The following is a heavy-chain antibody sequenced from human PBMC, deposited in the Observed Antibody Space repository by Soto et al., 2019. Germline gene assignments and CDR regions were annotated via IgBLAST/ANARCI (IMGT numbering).Heavy chain of an antibody. CDR1: GGTFSSYT. D-gene: IGHD3-9*01. CDR2: IIPILGIA. Sequence: SVKVSCKASGGTFSSYTISWVRQAPGQGLEWMGRIIPILGIANYAQKYQGRIKITEDKSTNTTNMKMSSIKTEDTTMNYCARDLGMGDILTGYYLWGQGTLVTVSS. V-gene: IGHV1-69*04. J-gene: IGHJ4*02. CDR3: ARDLGMGDILTGYYL.